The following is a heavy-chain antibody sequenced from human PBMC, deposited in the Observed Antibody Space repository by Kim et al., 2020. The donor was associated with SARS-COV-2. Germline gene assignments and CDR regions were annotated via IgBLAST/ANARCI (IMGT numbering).Heavy chain of an antibody. Sequence: GGSLRLSCAASGFTFSSYAMSWVRQAPGKGLEWVSAISGSGGSTYYADSVKGRFTISRDNSKNTLYLQMNSLRAEDTAVYYCAKGVEYGDYHLGGFDYWGQGTLVTVSS. CDR2: ISGSGGST. CDR1: GFTFSSYA. J-gene: IGHJ4*02. D-gene: IGHD4-17*01. CDR3: AKGVEYGDYHLGGFDY. V-gene: IGHV3-23*01.